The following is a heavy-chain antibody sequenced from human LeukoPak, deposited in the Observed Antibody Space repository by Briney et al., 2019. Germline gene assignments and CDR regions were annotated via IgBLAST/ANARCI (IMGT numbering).Heavy chain of an antibody. CDR2: ISHDGTI. V-gene: IGHV4-4*02. J-gene: IGHJ4*02. CDR1: GGXIDITNY. Sequence: SETLSLTCVVSGGXIDITNYWSWVRQAPGKELEWIGEISHDGTINYNPSLRSRVAMSLDRANNQFSLSLTSVTAADTAVYYCTRENRPFCPFAYWGQGVLVTVSS. D-gene: IGHD2/OR15-2a*01. CDR3: TRENRPFCPFAY.